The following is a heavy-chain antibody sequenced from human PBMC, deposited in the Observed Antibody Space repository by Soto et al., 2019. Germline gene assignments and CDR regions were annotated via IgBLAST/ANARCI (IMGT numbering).Heavy chain of an antibody. Sequence: QVQLVESGGGVVQPRRSLRLSCAASGFTFSSYGMHWVRQAPGKGLEWVAVISYDGSNKYYADSVKGRFTISRDNSKNTLYLQMNSLRAEDTAVYYCAKDGGILRHAFDIWGQGTMVTVSS. J-gene: IGHJ3*02. D-gene: IGHD2-15*01. CDR2: ISYDGSNK. CDR1: GFTFSSYG. CDR3: AKDGGILRHAFDI. V-gene: IGHV3-30*18.